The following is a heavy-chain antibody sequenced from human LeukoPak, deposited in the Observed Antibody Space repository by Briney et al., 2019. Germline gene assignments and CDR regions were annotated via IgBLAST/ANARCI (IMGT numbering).Heavy chain of an antibody. Sequence: GAPRQFSVQPSGSIFTDYWSGGARKLPGKGLGALGIFCAADSDNAYSTFFKGEVTISADKSISTDYLQLSSLKASDTAMYDCARQSRDGSKTRGYYFDHWGQGTLVTVSS. V-gene: IGHV5-51*01. D-gene: IGHD3-10*01. J-gene: IGHJ4*02. CDR3: ARQSRDGSKTRGYYFDH. CDR2: FCAADSDN. CDR1: GSIFTDYW.